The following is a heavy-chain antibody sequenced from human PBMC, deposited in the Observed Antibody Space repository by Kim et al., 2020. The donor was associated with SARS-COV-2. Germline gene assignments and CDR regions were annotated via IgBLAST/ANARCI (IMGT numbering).Heavy chain of an antibody. D-gene: IGHD1-26*01. CDR1: GFTFSKVC. V-gene: IGHV3-15*01. J-gene: IGHJ5*02. CDR2: IKSKTDAGTT. CDR3: TTRVGSTTVRTS. Sequence: GGSLRLSCAASGFTFSKVCMSWVRQAPGKGLEWVGHIKSKTDAGTTDYAAPVKGRFTISRDDSKNTLYLQMNSLKTDDTAVYYCTTRVGSTTVRTSWGQGTLVTVSS.